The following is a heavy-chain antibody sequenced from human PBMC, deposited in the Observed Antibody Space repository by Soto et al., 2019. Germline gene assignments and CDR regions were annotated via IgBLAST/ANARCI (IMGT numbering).Heavy chain of an antibody. V-gene: IGHV1-69*01. J-gene: IGHJ4*02. CDR1: GGTFSSYA. CDR2: IIPIFGTA. D-gene: IGHD3-22*01. Sequence: QVQLVQSGAEVKKPGSSVKVSCKASGGTFSSYAISWVRQAPGQGLEWMGGIIPIFGTANYAQKFQGRVKITADESKSTAYMELSSLRSEDTAVYYCAREEGITMIVVPAFGYWGQGTLVTVSS. CDR3: AREEGITMIVVPAFGY.